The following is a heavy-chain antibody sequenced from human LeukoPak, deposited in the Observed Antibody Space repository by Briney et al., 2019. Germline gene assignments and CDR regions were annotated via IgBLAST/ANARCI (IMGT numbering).Heavy chain of an antibody. D-gene: IGHD7-27*01. V-gene: IGHV3-23*01. J-gene: IGHJ2*01. CDR2: ITGSSTWT. CDR1: GFTFRTYG. Sequence: PGGSLRLSCEASGFTFRTYGMTWVRQAPGKGLEWVSGITGSSTWTYYADSVKGRFTISRDNSKNTLHLQMDSLRAEDMAIYYCARELVSLGTGYFDLWGRGTLVTVSS. CDR3: ARELVSLGTGYFDL.